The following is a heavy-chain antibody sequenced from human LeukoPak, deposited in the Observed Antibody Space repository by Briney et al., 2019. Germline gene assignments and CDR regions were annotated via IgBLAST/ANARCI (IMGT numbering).Heavy chain of an antibody. Sequence: GGSLRLSCAASGFSFTTYWMSWVRQAPGKWLEWVANIKQDGTEKYYVDSVKGRFTISRDNAKNSLYLQMNSLRVEDTAVYYCAKVAKYYYGSETYYFFEHWGQGTPVTASS. CDR3: AKVAKYYYGSETYYFFEH. J-gene: IGHJ4*02. CDR2: IKQDGTEK. CDR1: GFSFTTYW. D-gene: IGHD3-10*01. V-gene: IGHV3-7*01.